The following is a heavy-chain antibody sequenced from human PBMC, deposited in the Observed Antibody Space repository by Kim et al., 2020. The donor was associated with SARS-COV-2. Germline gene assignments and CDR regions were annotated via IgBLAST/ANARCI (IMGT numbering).Heavy chain of an antibody. Sequence: GGSLRLSCAASGFTVSSNYMSWVRQAPGKGLEWVSVIYSGGSTYYADSVKGRFTISRDNSKNTLYLQMNSLRAEDTAVYYCARSFHYYDSSGYYLDYWGQGTLVTVSS. J-gene: IGHJ4*02. D-gene: IGHD3-22*01. CDR3: ARSFHYYDSSGYYLDY. CDR2: IYSGGST. CDR1: GFTVSSNY. V-gene: IGHV3-53*01.